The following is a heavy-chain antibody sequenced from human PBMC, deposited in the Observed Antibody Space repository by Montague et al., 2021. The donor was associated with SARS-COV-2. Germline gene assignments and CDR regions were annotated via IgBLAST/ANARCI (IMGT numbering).Heavy chain of an antibody. Sequence: SETLSPTCTVSGGSISSSSYYWGWIRQPPGKGLEWIGSIYYSGSTYYNPSLKSRVTISVDTSKDQFSLKLSSVTAADTAVYYCARLGSGSYYTLDYWGQGTLVTVSS. J-gene: IGHJ4*02. CDR3: ARLGSGSYYTLDY. CDR2: IYYSGST. V-gene: IGHV4-39*01. CDR1: GGSISSSSYY. D-gene: IGHD3-10*01.